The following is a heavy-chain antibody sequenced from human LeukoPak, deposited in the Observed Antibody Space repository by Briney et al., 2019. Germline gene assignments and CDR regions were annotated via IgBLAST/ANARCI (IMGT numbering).Heavy chain of an antibody. J-gene: IGHJ6*03. CDR1: GFTFSSYW. CDR3: PNEAGTTWGYYYYYYMDV. Sequence: GGSLRLSCAASGFTFSSYWMSWVRQAPGKGLEWVANIKQDGSEKYYVDSVKGRFTISRDNAKNSLYLQMNSLRAEDTAVYYCPNEAGTTWGYYYYYYMDVWGKGTTVTVSS. V-gene: IGHV3-7*01. CDR2: IKQDGSEK. D-gene: IGHD1-7*01.